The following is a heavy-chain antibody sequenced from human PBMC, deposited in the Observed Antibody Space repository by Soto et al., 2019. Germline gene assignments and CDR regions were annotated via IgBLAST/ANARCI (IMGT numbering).Heavy chain of an antibody. CDR2: ISAHNGNT. CDR3: ARGRDGDS. Sequence: QVHLVQSGAEVKKPGASVKVSCKASGYTFTIYGITWVRQAPGQGLEWMGWISAHNGNTDYAQKLQGRVIVTRDTSTSTAHMELMSLRSDDTAVYSCARGRDGDSWGQGALVTVSS. CDR1: GYTFTIYG. J-gene: IGHJ4*02. V-gene: IGHV1-18*01.